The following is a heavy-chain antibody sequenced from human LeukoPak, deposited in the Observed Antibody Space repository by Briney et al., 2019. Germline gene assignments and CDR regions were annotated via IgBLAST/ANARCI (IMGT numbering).Heavy chain of an antibody. V-gene: IGHV3-23*01. CDR3: VKEAGTTLAGGF. D-gene: IGHD1-7*01. CDR1: GFTFSNYA. J-gene: IGHJ3*01. Sequence: GESLRLSCAASGFTFSNYAMSWARQTRRKGLDWVSVTSSSGDTTHYADSVKGRFIISRDNSKNTLYLQMNSLRAEDTALYYCVKEAGTTLAGGFWGHGTIVSVSS. CDR2: TSSSGDTT.